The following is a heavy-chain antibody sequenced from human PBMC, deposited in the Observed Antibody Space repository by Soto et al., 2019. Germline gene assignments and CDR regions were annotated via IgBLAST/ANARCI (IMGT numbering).Heavy chain of an antibody. CDR2: IYYSGST. Sequence: PSETLSLTCTVSGGSVSSGSYYWSWIRQPPGKGLEWIGYIYYSGSTNYNPSLKSRVTISVDTSKNQFSLKLSSVTAADTAVYYCARRLGYCSSTSCYANYYFDYWGQGTLVTVSS. CDR1: GGSVSSGSYY. CDR3: ARRLGYCSSTSCYANYYFDY. J-gene: IGHJ4*02. V-gene: IGHV4-61*01. D-gene: IGHD2-2*01.